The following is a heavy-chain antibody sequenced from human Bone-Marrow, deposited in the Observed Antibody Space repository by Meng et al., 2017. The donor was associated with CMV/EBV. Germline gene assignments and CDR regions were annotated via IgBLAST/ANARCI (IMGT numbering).Heavy chain of an antibody. CDR3: ARAADEVAFSGMDV. Sequence: ASVKVSCKASGYVFTTYGITWLRQAPGQRLECMGWISGYNGDTNYAQKLQGRVTMTTDTSTSTAYMELRSLRSDDTAVYYCARAADEVAFSGMDVWGQGTTVTVSS. V-gene: IGHV1-18*01. J-gene: IGHJ6*02. CDR1: GYVFTTYG. D-gene: IGHD5-12*01. CDR2: ISGYNGDT.